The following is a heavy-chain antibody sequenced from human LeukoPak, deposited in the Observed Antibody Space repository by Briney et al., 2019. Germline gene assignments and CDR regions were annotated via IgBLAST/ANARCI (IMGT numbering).Heavy chain of an antibody. CDR1: GYPFSSFS. D-gene: IGHD1-26*01. J-gene: IGHJ4*02. CDR2: ISSTSSTI. Sequence: GGSLRLSCAASGYPFSSFSMNWVRQAPGKGLEWVSYISSTSSTIYYADSVKGRFTVSRDNAKNSLYLQMNSLRDDDTAVYYCARDLISGHYTFDYWGQGTLVTASS. CDR3: ARDLISGHYTFDY. V-gene: IGHV3-48*02.